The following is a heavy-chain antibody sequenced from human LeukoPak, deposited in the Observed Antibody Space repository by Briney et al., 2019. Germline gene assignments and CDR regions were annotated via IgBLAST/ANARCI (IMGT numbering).Heavy chain of an antibody. CDR3: ATSTIFGSNMDV. CDR2: ISSSSSYI. CDR1: GFSFSSYT. V-gene: IGHV3-21*01. Sequence: GGSLRLSCAASGFSFSSYTMNWVRQAPGKGLEWVSSISSSSSYIYYADSVKGRFTISRDNAKNSLYLQMNSLRAEDTAVYYCATSTIFGSNMDVWGKGTTVTVSS. D-gene: IGHD3-3*01. J-gene: IGHJ6*03.